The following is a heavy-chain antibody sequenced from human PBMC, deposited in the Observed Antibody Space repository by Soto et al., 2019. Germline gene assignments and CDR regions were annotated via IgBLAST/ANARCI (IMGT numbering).Heavy chain of an antibody. CDR1: SGSISSSSYY. CDR2: ISYSGTT. V-gene: IGHV4-39*01. Sequence: QLQLQESGPGLVKPSETLSLTCTVSSGSISSSSYYWGWIRQSPGKGLEWIGTISYSGTTYYNPSLKSRVTIPVDTSKNQFYLTLSSVTAADTAVYYCARRRGGVVATENWFDPWGQGTLVTVSS. CDR3: ARRRGGVVATENWFDP. J-gene: IGHJ5*02. D-gene: IGHD5-12*01.